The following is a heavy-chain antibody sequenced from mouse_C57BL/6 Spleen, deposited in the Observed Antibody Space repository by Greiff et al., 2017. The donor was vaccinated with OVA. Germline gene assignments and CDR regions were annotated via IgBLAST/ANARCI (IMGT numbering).Heavy chain of an antibody. CDR1: GFTFSSYA. D-gene: IGHD3-3*01. Sequence: EVMLVESGGGLVKPGGSLKLSCAASGFTFSSYAMSWVRQPPEKRLEWVATISDGGSYTYYPDNVKGRFTISRDTAKNNLYLQMSHLKSEDTAMYYCARGGTWGYFDYWGQGTTLTVSS. V-gene: IGHV5-4*03. J-gene: IGHJ2*01. CDR3: ARGGTWGYFDY. CDR2: ISDGGSYT.